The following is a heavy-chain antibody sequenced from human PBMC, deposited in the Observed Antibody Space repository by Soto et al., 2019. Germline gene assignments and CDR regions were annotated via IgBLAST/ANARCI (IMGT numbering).Heavy chain of an antibody. V-gene: IGHV1-2*02. CDR1: GYPFMNYY. Sequence: AASVKVSCKASGYPFMNYYVSWLRQAPGQGVEWLGWIGPKKGVTKYAQIFQDRVIISSDSTIDTAYIDIRLTDDDTAIYYCATNWGRPGPMTTVAYWGQGTLVTVSS. J-gene: IGHJ4*02. D-gene: IGHD4-17*01. CDR3: ATNWGRPGPMTTVAY. CDR2: IGPKKGVT.